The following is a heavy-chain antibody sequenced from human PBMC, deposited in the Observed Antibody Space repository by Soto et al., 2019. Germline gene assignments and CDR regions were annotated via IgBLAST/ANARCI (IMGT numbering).Heavy chain of an antibody. Sequence: QVQLVQSGAEVKKPGASVQVSCKASGYTFTNFGISWVRQAPGQGLEWMGWISAYNGNTNYAQNFPGRVTMTTDTSTSTAYMELRSLISCGTSVYYCARGGTPIAYWGQGTLVTVSS. V-gene: IGHV1-18*01. CDR2: ISAYNGNT. CDR1: GYTFTNFG. J-gene: IGHJ4*02. D-gene: IGHD3-16*01. CDR3: ARGGTPIAY.